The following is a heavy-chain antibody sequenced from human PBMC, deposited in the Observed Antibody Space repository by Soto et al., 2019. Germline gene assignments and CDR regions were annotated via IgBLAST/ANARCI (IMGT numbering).Heavy chain of an antibody. D-gene: IGHD3-3*01. J-gene: IGHJ4*02. CDR2: ISGSGGST. CDR1: GFTFSSYA. V-gene: IGHV3-23*01. CDR3: AKTINYDSWSGYRTFDY. Sequence: EVQLLESGGGLVQPGGSLRLSCAASGFTFSSYAMSWVRQAPGKGLEWVSAISGSGGSTYYADSVKGRFTISRDNSKNTLYLQMNSLRAEETAVYYCAKTINYDSWSGYRTFDYWGQGTLVTVSS.